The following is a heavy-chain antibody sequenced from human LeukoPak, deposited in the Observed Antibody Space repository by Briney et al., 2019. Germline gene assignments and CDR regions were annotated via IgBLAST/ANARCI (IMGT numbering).Heavy chain of an antibody. CDR2: IWYDGSNK. J-gene: IGHJ4*02. V-gene: IGHV3-33*01. Sequence: GGSLRLSCAASGFTFSSYGMHWVRQAPGKGLEWVAVIWYDGSNKYYADSVKGRFTISRDNSKNTLYLQMNSLRAEDTAVYYCARDPITMIVGGPEDYWGQGTLVTVSS. CDR1: GFTFSSYG. D-gene: IGHD3-22*01. CDR3: ARDPITMIVGGPEDY.